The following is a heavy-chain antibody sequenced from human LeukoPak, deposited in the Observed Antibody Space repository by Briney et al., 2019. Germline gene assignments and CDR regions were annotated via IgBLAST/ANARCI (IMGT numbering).Heavy chain of an antibody. V-gene: IGHV4-34*01. CDR1: GGSFSGYY. Sequence: SETLSLTCAVYGGSFSGYYWSWLRQPPGKGLEGIGEINHSGSTNYNPSLKSRVTISVDSSKNQFSLKLSSVTAADTAVYYCASIEFPFDYWGQGTLVTVSS. J-gene: IGHJ4*02. CDR3: ASIEFPFDY. CDR2: INHSGST. D-gene: IGHD1-26*01.